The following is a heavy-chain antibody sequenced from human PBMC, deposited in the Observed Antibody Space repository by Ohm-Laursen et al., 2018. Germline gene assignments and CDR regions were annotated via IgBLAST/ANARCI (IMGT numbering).Heavy chain of an antibody. J-gene: IGHJ2*01. CDR2: ISSSSSYI. CDR3: ATSFIAVAGGASTSRQKGGLDL. D-gene: IGHD6-19*01. Sequence: SLRLSCTASGFTFSSYAMNWVRQAPGKGLEWVSSISSSSSYIYYADSVKGQFTISRDNAKNSLYLQMNSLRAEDTAVYYCATSFIAVAGGASTSRQKGGLDLWGRGTLVTVSS. CDR1: GFTFSSYA. V-gene: IGHV3-21*01.